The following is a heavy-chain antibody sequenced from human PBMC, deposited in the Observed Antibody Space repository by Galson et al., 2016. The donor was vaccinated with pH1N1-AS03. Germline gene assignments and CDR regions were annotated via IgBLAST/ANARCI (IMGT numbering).Heavy chain of an antibody. CDR2: ISYDESHR. CDR3: AKDAMSGGIVVLYNWFDS. V-gene: IGHV3-30*18. Sequence: SLRLSCAVSGFNFSGYGMHWVRQAPGKGLEWVAVISYDESHRYYADSVKGRFTVSRDNSKTTLYMQMNSLRTEDTAVYYCAKDAMSGGIVVLYNWFDSWGPGSVVTVSS. CDR1: GFNFSGYG. J-gene: IGHJ5*01. D-gene: IGHD3-16*02.